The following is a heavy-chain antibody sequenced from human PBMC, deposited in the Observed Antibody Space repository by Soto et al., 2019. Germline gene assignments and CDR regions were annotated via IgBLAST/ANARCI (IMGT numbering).Heavy chain of an antibody. CDR1: GVSISSGGYS. Sequence: QLQLQESGSGLVKPSQTLSLTCAVSGVSISSGGYSWSWIRQPPGEGLEWIGYIYHSGSTYYHPSLKGRVTISGEGSKHKFPLKLSVVTAADTAVYYCARVPAYWGQGTRVTFSS. V-gene: IGHV4-30-2*01. CDR3: ARVPAY. CDR2: IYHSGST. J-gene: IGHJ4*02.